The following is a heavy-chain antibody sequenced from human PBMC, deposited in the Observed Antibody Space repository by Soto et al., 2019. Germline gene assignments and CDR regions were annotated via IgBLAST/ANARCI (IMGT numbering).Heavy chain of an antibody. J-gene: IGHJ6*02. CDR2: IDPSDSYT. D-gene: IGHD5-18*01. V-gene: IGHV5-10-1*01. Sequence: PGESLKISCKGSGYSFTSYWISWVRQMPGKGLEWMGRIDPSDSYTNYSPSFQGHVTISADKSISTAYLQWSSLKASDTAMYYCARARGYSYDYYYYGMDVWGQGTTVTVSS. CDR3: ARARGYSYDYYYYGMDV. CDR1: GYSFTSYW.